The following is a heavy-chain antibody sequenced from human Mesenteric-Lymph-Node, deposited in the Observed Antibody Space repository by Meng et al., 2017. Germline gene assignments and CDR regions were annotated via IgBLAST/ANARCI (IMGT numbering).Heavy chain of an antibody. CDR1: GGSISSYY. V-gene: IGHV4-59*08. Sequence: QLQAQGPGLAKPSGPLSLTCTVSGGSISSYYWSWIRQPPGKGLEWIGHIYYSGSTYYNPSLKSRVSISGDTSNKQFSLKLTSVTAADTAVYYCARSPYSGSALPFFDYWGQGSLVTVSS. CDR3: ARSPYSGSALPFFDY. D-gene: IGHD1-26*01. J-gene: IGHJ4*02. CDR2: IYYSGST.